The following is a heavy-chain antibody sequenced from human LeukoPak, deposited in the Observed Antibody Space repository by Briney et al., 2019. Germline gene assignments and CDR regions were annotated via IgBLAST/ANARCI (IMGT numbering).Heavy chain of an antibody. V-gene: IGHV3-21*01. CDR3: ARADYVWGSYRPDAFDI. CDR2: ISSSSSYI. Sequence: GGSLRLSCAASGFTFSSYSMNWVRQAPGKGLEWVSSISSSSSYIYYADSVKGRFTISRDNAKNSLYLQMNSLRAEDTAVYYSARADYVWGSYRPDAFDIWGQGTMVTVSS. CDR1: GFTFSSYS. D-gene: IGHD3-16*02. J-gene: IGHJ3*02.